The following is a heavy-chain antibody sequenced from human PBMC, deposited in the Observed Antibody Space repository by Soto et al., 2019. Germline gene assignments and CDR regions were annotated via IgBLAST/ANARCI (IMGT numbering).Heavy chain of an antibody. CDR2: ILYDGSNK. Sequence: QVQLVESGGGVVQPGRSLRLSCAASGFTFSSYAMHWVRQAPGKGLEWVSVILYDGSNKDYADSVKGRFTISRYNSKNRTYVPMSSLRPDDTAVYYCASDKDDFVTASTRGFGTWGQGTLVTVSS. CDR3: ASDKDDFVTASTRGFGT. D-gene: IGHD3-9*01. V-gene: IGHV3-30-3*01. CDR1: GFTFSSYA. J-gene: IGHJ5*02.